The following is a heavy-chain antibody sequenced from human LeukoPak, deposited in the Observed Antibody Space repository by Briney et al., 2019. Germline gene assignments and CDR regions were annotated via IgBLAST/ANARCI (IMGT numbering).Heavy chain of an antibody. V-gene: IGHV7-4-1*02. CDR2: INTNTGNP. Sequence: ASVKVSCKAPGGTFTSYAMNWVRQAPGQGLEWMGWINTNTGNPTYAQGFTGRFVFSLDTSVSTAYLQISSLKAEDTAVYYCARDSGSGWYPEVDYWGQGTLVTVSS. CDR3: ARDSGSGWYPEVDY. J-gene: IGHJ4*02. D-gene: IGHD6-19*01. CDR1: GGTFTSYA.